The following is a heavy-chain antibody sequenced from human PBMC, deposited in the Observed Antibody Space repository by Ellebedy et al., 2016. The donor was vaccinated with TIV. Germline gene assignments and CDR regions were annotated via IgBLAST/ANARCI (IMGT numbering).Heavy chain of an antibody. CDR1: GDSVSSNSAA. CDR3: ARTGDRGRAFDY. D-gene: IGHD7-27*01. Sequence: SQTLSLTCXISGDSVSSNSAAWNWIRQSPSRGLEWLGRTYYRSKWSNDYAVSVKSRITINPDTSKNHFSLQPNSVTPEDTAVYYCARTGDRGRAFDYWGQGTLVTVSS. CDR2: TYYRSKWSN. J-gene: IGHJ4*02. V-gene: IGHV6-1*01.